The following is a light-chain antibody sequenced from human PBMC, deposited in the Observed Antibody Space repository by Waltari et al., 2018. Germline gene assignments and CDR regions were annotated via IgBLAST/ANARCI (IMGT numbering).Light chain of an antibody. V-gene: IGLV1-44*01. CDR1: RSNIGDFA. CDR3: ATWDDSLNGGV. J-gene: IGLJ3*02. CDR2: SDY. Sequence: QPVLTQPPSASGTPGQRVTISCAGSRSNIGDFAVHWYQHLPQTAPKLLIYSDYQWPSRVPYRFSGYKSGGSASRAISGLQSGDGADYYCATWDDSLNGGVFGGGTKLTVL.